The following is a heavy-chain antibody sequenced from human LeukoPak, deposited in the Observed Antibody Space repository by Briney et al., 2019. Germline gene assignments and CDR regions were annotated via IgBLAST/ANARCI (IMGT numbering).Heavy chain of an antibody. D-gene: IGHD3-9*01. Sequence: GGSLRLSCAASGFIFNRYGMNWVRQAPGRGLEWISYISGSFTTIEYADSVKGRFTISRNNARNSLFLQMNSLRDEDTAVYYCVRTYDVLTGGFDYWGQGTPVTVSS. CDR3: VRTYDVLTGGFDY. CDR2: ISGSFTTI. CDR1: GFIFNRYG. V-gene: IGHV3-48*02. J-gene: IGHJ4*02.